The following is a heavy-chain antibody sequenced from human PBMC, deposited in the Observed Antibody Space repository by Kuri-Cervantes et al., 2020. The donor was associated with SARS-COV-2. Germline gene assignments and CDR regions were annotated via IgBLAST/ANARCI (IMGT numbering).Heavy chain of an antibody. CDR1: GFTFSSYW. J-gene: IGHJ4*02. CDR3: AKGKTGDSR. Sequence: LSLTCAASGFTFSSYWMSWVRQAPGKGLEWVANIKQDGSEKYYVDSVKGRFTISRDNAKNSLYLQMNSLRAEDTAVYYCAKGKTGDSRWGQGTLVTVSS. D-gene: IGHD7-27*01. CDR2: IKQDGSEK. V-gene: IGHV3-7*01.